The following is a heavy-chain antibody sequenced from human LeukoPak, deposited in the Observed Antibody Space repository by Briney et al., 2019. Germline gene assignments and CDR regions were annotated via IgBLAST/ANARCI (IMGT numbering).Heavy chain of an antibody. Sequence: SETLSLTCAVYGGSFSGYYWSWIRQPPGKGLEWIGEINHGGSTNYNPSLKSRVTISVDTSKNQFSLKLSSVTAADTAVYYCARSPKDVDEFADYWGQGTLVTVSS. CDR1: GGSFSGYY. D-gene: IGHD5-12*01. CDR3: ARSPKDVDEFADY. CDR2: INHGGST. V-gene: IGHV4-34*01. J-gene: IGHJ4*02.